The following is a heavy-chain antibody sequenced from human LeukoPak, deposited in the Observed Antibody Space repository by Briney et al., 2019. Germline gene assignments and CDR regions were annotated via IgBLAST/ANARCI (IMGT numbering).Heavy chain of an antibody. Sequence: GGSLRLSCVGSGLTFSSYGMSWVRQAPGKGLEWVSVISGSGGSTYYAASVKGRFTISRDNSKNTLYLQMNSLRAEDTAVYYCAKDSRGYQDYFDYWGQGTLVTVSS. V-gene: IGHV3-23*01. J-gene: IGHJ4*02. D-gene: IGHD3-22*01. CDR1: GLTFSSYG. CDR3: AKDSRGYQDYFDY. CDR2: ISGSGGST.